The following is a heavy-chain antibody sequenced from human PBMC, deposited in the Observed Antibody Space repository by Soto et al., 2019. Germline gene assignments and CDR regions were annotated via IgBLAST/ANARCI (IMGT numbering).Heavy chain of an antibody. CDR1: GFAFSLYD. V-gene: IGHV3-30*03. CDR2: ISYDGSKE. J-gene: IGHJ4*02. CDR3: ARDDFDVKGGSDTVVAGPVGDY. D-gene: IGHD6-19*01. Sequence: QVQLVESGGGVVQPGRSLRLSCAASGFAFSLYDIHWVRQAPGKGLEWLSVISYDGSKEFYADSVRCRFSIYRYNSKNPRFLQINSLTTEDTAVYYCARDDFDVKGGSDTVVAGPVGDYWGQGTLVTVSS.